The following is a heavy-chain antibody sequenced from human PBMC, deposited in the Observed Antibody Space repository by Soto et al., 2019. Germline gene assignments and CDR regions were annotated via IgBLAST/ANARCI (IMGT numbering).Heavy chain of an antibody. CDR3: AHSLGGSSTSGGALDI. J-gene: IGHJ3*02. CDR1: GFSLTTGGAG. V-gene: IGHV2-5*01. D-gene: IGHD6-13*01. Sequence: QITLKESGPSLVEPTQTLTLTCTFSGFSLTTGGAGVGWVRQPPGKALEWLALIYWNDVKRYSPALKSRLTITKDTTKNQVVLTMTHMDPVDTATYCCAHSLGGSSTSGGALDIWGQGTMVIVSS. CDR2: IYWNDVK.